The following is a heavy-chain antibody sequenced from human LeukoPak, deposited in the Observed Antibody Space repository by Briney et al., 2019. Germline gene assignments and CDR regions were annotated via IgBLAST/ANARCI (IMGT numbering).Heavy chain of an antibody. CDR2: IYYSGST. CDR3: ARRGSTSFHLDY. V-gene: IGHV4-39*01. Sequence: SETLSLTCTVSGGSVGSGTYYWSWIRQSPGKGLEWIGSIYYSGSTYYNPSLKSRVTISVDTSKNQFSLKLSSVTAADTAVYYCARRGSTSFHLDYWGQGTLVTVSS. D-gene: IGHD2-2*01. CDR1: GGSVGSGTYY. J-gene: IGHJ4*02.